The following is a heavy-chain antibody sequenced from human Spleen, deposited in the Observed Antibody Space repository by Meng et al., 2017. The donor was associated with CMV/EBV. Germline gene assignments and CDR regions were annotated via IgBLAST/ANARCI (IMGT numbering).Heavy chain of an antibody. CDR2: ISWNSGNM. V-gene: IGHV3-9*01. D-gene: IGHD4-17*01. J-gene: IGHJ4*02. Sequence: GGSLRLSCAASGFTFSNYAMSWVRQAPGKGLEWVSGISWNSGNMGYAESVKGRFTISRDNAKNCLYLQMDNLGTEDTALYYCVRDRNYGVYLGSDYWGQGTLVTVSS. CDR1: GFTFSNYA. CDR3: VRDRNYGVYLGSDY.